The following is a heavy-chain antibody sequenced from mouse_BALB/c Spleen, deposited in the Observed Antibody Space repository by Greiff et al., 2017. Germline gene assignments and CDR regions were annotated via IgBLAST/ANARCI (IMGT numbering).Heavy chain of an antibody. J-gene: IGHJ4*01. CDR3: ARGDGNYRYAMDY. CDR1: GYTFTDYW. Sequence: QVQLQQPGAELVMPGASVKMSCKASGYTFTDYWTHWVKQRPGQGLEWIGAIDTSDSYTSYNQKFKGKATLTVDESSSTAYMQLSSLTSEDSAVYYCARGDGNYRYAMDYWGQGTSVTVSS. D-gene: IGHD2-1*01. CDR2: IDTSDSYT. V-gene: IGHV1-69*01.